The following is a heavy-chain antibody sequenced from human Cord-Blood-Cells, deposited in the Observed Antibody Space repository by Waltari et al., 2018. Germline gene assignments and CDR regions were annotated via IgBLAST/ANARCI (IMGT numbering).Heavy chain of an antibody. CDR3: ARARHSGSYQDDAFDI. D-gene: IGHD1-26*01. Sequence: QVQLVQSGAEVRKPGSSVKVSCKASGGTFSSYAISWVRQAPGQGLEWMGGIIPIFGTANYAQKFQGRVTITADESTSTAYMELSSLRSEDTAVYYCARARHSGSYQDDAFDIWGQGTMVTVSS. V-gene: IGHV1-69*01. J-gene: IGHJ3*02. CDR2: IIPIFGTA. CDR1: GGTFSSYA.